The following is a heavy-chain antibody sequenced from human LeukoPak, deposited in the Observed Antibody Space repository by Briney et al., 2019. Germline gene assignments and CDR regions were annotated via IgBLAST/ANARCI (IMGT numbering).Heavy chain of an antibody. D-gene: IGHD1-26*01. J-gene: IGHJ4*02. Sequence: SETLSLTCAVYGGSFSGYYWSWVRQPPGKGLEWIGEINHSGSTNYNPSLKSRVTISVDTSKNQFSLKLSSVTAADTAVYYCARHREQSGSYYYFDYWGQGTLVTVSS. CDR2: INHSGST. CDR1: GGSFSGYY. V-gene: IGHV4-34*01. CDR3: ARHREQSGSYYYFDY.